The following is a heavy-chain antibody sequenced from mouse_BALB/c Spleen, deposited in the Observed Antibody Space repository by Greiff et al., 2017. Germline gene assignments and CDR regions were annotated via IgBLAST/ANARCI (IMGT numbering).Heavy chain of an antibody. D-gene: IGHD2-12*01. Sequence: EVQRVESGGGLVKLGGSLKLSCAASGFTFSSYYMSWVRQTPEKRLELVAAINSNGGSTYYPDTVKGRFTISRDNAKNTLYLQMSSLKSEDTALYYCARQYDDGYAMDYWGQGTSVTVSS. J-gene: IGHJ4*01. CDR3: ARQYDDGYAMDY. CDR1: GFTFSSYY. V-gene: IGHV5-6-2*01. CDR2: INSNGGST.